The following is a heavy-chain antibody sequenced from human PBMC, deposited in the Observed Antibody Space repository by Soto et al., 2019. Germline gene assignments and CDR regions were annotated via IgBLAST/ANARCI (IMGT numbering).Heavy chain of an antibody. CDR2: IYYSGNT. V-gene: IGHV4-59*01. Sequence: QVQLQESGPGLVKPSETLSLTCTVFGDSISPKYWSWLRQPPGKGLEWIGYIYYSGNTKYNPSLKSRVTISVDTAKNQFSLKLTSVTAADTAVYFCARDSRVFDSWGQGSLVTVSS. CDR3: ARDSRVFDS. CDR1: GDSISPKY. J-gene: IGHJ4*02.